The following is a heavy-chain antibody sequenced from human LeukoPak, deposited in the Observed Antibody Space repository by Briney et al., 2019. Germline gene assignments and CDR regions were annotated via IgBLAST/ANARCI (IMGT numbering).Heavy chain of an antibody. D-gene: IGHD5-18*01. CDR2: ISSSSSTI. CDR3: AKGEEYSYGYWGGYFDY. Sequence: PGGSLRLSCAASGFTFSSYSMTWVRQAPGKGLEWVSYISSSSSTIYYADSVKGRFTISRDNSKNTLYLQMNSLRAEDTAVYYCAKGEEYSYGYWGGYFDYWGQGTLVTVSS. V-gene: IGHV3-48*01. J-gene: IGHJ4*02. CDR1: GFTFSSYS.